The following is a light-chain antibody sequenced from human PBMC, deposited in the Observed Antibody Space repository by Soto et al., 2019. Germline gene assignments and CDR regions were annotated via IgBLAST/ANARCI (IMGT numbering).Light chain of an antibody. CDR2: EVS. J-gene: IGLJ1*01. Sequence: QSALTQPASVSGFPGQSITISCTGTSSDVGTYNYVSWYQHHPGKAPKLIIYEVSNRPSGVSNRFSGSKSGSTASLTISGLQAEDEADYHCTSYTRDTALVFGTGTKVTVL. V-gene: IGLV2-14*01. CDR1: SSDVGTYNY. CDR3: TSYTRDTALV.